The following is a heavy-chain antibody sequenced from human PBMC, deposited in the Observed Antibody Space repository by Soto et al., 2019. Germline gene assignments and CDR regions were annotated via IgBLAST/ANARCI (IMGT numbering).Heavy chain of an antibody. J-gene: IGHJ5*02. CDR3: ARVPPGVWFDP. V-gene: IGHV1-18*04. CDR2: ISAYNGNT. CDR1: AYTFTSYG. Sequence: ASLKASCKASAYTFTSYGISWVRQAPGQGLEWMGWISAYNGNTNYAQKLQGRVTMTTATSTRTAYMELGSLRSDDQAVYYCARVPPGVWFDPWGQGTLVTVSS. D-gene: IGHD2-8*01.